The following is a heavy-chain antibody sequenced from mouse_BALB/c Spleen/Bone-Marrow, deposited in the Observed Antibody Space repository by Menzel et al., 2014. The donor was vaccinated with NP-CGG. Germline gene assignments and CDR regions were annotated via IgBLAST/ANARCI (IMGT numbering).Heavy chain of an antibody. CDR1: GFTFSDYY. Sequence: EVMLVESGGGLVQPGGSLKLSCATSGFTFSDYYMYWVRQTPEKRLEWDAYISNGGGSTYYPDTVKGRFTISRDNAKNTLYLQMSRLKSEDTAMYYCASTYYGNPFAYWGQGTLVTVSA. D-gene: IGHD2-10*01. J-gene: IGHJ3*01. V-gene: IGHV5-12*02. CDR3: ASTYYGNPFAY. CDR2: ISNGGGST.